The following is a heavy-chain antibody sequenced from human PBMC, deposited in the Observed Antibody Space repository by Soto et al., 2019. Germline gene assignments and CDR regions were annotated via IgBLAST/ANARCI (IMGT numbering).Heavy chain of an antibody. CDR1: GFSLSTSGVA. V-gene: IGHV2-5*02. D-gene: IGHD6-19*01. CDR3: AQSSIAVPSH. Sequence: QITLRESGPPLVKPTQTLTLTCTFSGFSLSTSGVAVGWIRQPPGKALEWLALIYWDDDKRYSPSLKSRLTSTKDTSKNQVVVTMTNMDPVDTATYYCAQSSIAVPSHWGQGTRVTVSS. CDR2: IYWDDDK. J-gene: IGHJ4*02.